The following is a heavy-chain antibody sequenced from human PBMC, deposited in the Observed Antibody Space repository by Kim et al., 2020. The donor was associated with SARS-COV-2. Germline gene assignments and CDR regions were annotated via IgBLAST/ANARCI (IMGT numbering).Heavy chain of an antibody. V-gene: IGHV4-39*01. CDR3: ARQSKWYWNLDY. CDR2: IFYSGST. Sequence: SETLSLTCTVSGGSISSSNYYWGWIRQPPGMGLEWIGNIFYSGSTNYNPSLKSRVTISVDTSKNQFSLKLSSVTAADTAVYYCARQSKWYWNLDYLGQET. D-gene: IGHD1-1*01. CDR1: GGSISSSNYY. J-gene: IGHJ4*02.